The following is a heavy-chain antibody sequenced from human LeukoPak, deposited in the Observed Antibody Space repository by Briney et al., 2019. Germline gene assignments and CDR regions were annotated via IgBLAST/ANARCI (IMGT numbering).Heavy chain of an antibody. V-gene: IGHV1-69*05. CDR2: IIPIFGTA. CDR1: GGTFSSYA. Sequence: SVKVSCKASGGTFSSYAMSWVRQAPGQGLGWMGGIIPIFGTANYAQKFQGRVTITTDESTSTAYMELSSLRSEDTAVYYCASPNQYCSSTSCFFDYWGQGTLVTVSS. CDR3: ASPNQYCSSTSCFFDY. J-gene: IGHJ4*02. D-gene: IGHD2-2*01.